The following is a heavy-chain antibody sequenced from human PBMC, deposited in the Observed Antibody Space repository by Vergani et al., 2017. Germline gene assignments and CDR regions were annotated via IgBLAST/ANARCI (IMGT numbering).Heavy chain of an antibody. V-gene: IGHV4-34*11. D-gene: IGHD6-19*01. J-gene: IGHJ4*02. CDR1: GGSFSGYY. Sequence: QVQLQQWGAGLLKPSETLSLTCAVYGGSFSGYYWSWIRQPPGKGLEWIGYIYYSGSTNYNPSLKSRVTISVDTSKNQFSLKLSSVTAADTAVYYCARDSSGPLDFDYWGQGTLVTVSS. CDR2: IYYSGST. CDR3: ARDSSGPLDFDY.